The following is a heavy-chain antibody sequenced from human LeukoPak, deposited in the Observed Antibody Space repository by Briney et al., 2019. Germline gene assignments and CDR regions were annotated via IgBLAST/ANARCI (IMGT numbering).Heavy chain of an antibody. V-gene: IGHV1-46*01. CDR2: TNPSGGST. CDR3: AGVTAAAATSDWFDP. Sequence: ASVKVSCKASGYTFTSYYMHWVRQAPGQGLEWMGITNPSGGSTSYAQKFQGRVTMTRDTSTSTVYMELSSLRSEDTAVYYCAGVTAAAATSDWFDPWGQGTLVTVSS. J-gene: IGHJ5*02. CDR1: GYTFTSYY. D-gene: IGHD6-13*01.